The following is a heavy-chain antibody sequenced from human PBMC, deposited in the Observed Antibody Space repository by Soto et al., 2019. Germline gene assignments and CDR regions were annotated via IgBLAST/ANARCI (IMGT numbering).Heavy chain of an antibody. CDR1: GYTFTSYG. J-gene: IGHJ5*02. CDR3: ARDLDTDWNYFSDQTIPNGWFDP. CDR2: ISAYNGNT. D-gene: IGHD1-7*01. Sequence: QVPLVQSGAEVKKPGASVKVSCKASGYTFTSYGISWVRQAPGQGLEWMGWISAYNGNTNYAQKLQGRVTMTTDTSTSTAYMELRSLRSDDTAVYYCARDLDTDWNYFSDQTIPNGWFDPWGQGTLVTVSS. V-gene: IGHV1-18*01.